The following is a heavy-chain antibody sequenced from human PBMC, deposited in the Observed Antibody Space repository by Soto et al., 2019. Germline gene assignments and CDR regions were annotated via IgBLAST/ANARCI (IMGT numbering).Heavy chain of an antibody. CDR1: GASITGSSY. Sequence: SETVSLTCTVSGASITGSSYWSWIRQPAGKGLEWIGRFSLSGTTNYNPSLRSRVTMSADVSKNQFSLRLTSVTAADTALYYCAGGMIPLGEPDWYYCDSCSQRTPVTVSS. D-gene: IGHD3-16*01. CDR2: FSLSGTT. J-gene: IGHJ4*02. V-gene: IGHV4-4*07. CDR3: AGGMIPLGEPDWYYCDS.